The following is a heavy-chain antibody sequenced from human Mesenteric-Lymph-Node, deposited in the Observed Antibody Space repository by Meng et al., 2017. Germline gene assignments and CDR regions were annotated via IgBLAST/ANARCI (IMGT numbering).Heavy chain of an antibody. Sequence: ASVKVSCKTSAYTFTGYYMHWVRQAPGQGLEWLGRINPNSGATNYAQKFQGRVTMTRDTSISTAYMELSSLRSDDTAVYYCAREINGYHWDYWGQGTLVTVSS. CDR1: AYTFTGYY. CDR3: AREINGYHWDY. CDR2: INPNSGAT. V-gene: IGHV1-2*06. D-gene: IGHD5-18*01. J-gene: IGHJ4*02.